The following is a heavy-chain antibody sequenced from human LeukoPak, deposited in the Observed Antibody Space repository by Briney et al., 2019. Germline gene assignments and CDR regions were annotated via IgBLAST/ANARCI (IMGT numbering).Heavy chain of an antibody. CDR1: GGTFSSYA. CDR2: IIPIFGIA. V-gene: IGHV1-69*04. J-gene: IGHJ3*02. CDR3: ARASRFNYGSGADAFDI. D-gene: IGHD3-10*01. Sequence: ASVKVSCKASGGTFSSYAISWVRQAPGQGLEWMGRIIPIFGIANYAQKFQGRVTITADKSTSTAYMELSSLRSEDTAVYYCARASRFNYGSGADAFDIWGQGRMVTVSS.